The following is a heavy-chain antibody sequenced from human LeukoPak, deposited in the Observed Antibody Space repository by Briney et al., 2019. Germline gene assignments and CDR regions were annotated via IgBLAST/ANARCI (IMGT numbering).Heavy chain of an antibody. D-gene: IGHD3-22*01. CDR2: IRSYGNDK. J-gene: IGHJ4*02. Sequence: GGSLRLSCASSGFTFSNYGMHWARQAPGQGLEWVSFIRSYGNDKFYADSVKGRFTISRDISKNILYLQMNSLRAEDTALYYCAREGYFDRSGYSNFDSWGQGTLVTVSS. CDR1: GFTFSNYG. V-gene: IGHV3-30*02. CDR3: AREGYFDRSGYSNFDS.